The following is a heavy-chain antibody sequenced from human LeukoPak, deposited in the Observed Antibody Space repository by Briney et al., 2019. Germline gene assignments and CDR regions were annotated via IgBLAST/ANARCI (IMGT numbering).Heavy chain of an antibody. CDR3: ARVSYDSSGYYSSAFAFDI. CDR1: GGSISSGSYY. Sequence: SQTLSLTCTVSGGSISSGSYYWSWLRQPAGKGLEWIGRIYTSGSTNYNPSLKSRVTISVDTSKNQFSLKLSSVTAADTAVYYCARVSYDSSGYYSSAFAFDIWGQGTMVTVSS. V-gene: IGHV4-61*02. J-gene: IGHJ3*02. D-gene: IGHD3-22*01. CDR2: IYTSGST.